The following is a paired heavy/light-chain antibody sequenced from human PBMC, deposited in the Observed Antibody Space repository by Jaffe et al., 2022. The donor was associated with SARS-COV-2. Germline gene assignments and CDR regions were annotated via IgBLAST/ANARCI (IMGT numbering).Heavy chain of an antibody. J-gene: IGHJ6*02. CDR1: GFTFSSYA. CDR3: AKDERGTYYDFWSGSPDGYGMDV. Sequence: EVQLLESGGGLVQPGGSLRLSCAASGFTFSSYAMSWVRQAPGKGLEWVSAISGSGGSTYYADSVKGRFTISRDNSKNTLYLQMNSLRAEDTAVYYCAKDERGTYYDFWSGSPDGYGMDVWGQGTTVTVSS. V-gene: IGHV3-23*01. CDR2: ISGSGGST. D-gene: IGHD3-3*01.
Light chain of an antibody. Sequence: QSALTQPASVSGSPGQSITISCTGTSSDVGGYNYVSWYQQHPGKAPKLMIYEVSNRPSGVPDRFSGSKSGNTASLTISGLQAEDEADYYCSSYTSSSSYVFGTGTKVTVL. CDR2: EVS. J-gene: IGLJ1*01. V-gene: IGLV2-14*01. CDR1: SSDVGGYNY. CDR3: SSYTSSSSYV.